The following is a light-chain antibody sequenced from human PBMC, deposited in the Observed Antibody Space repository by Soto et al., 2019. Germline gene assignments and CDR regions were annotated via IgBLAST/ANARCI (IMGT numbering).Light chain of an antibody. Sequence: EIVLTQSPATLTLSPGDRATLSCRASQSVRSSLAWYQQKPGQAPRLLIYDASKRATGIPARFSGSASGTDFTRPISSLEPGDFAVYYCQQRSDWPPELTFGGGTKVEIK. J-gene: IGKJ4*01. CDR1: QSVRSS. V-gene: IGKV3-11*01. CDR2: DAS. CDR3: QQRSDWPPELT.